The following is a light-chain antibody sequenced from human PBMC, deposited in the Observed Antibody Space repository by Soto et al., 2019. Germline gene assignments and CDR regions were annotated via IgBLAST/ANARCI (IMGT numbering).Light chain of an antibody. Sequence: TQSPSTLSASPGETATLSCRASQSLSTYLAWYQQKPGQAPRLIIYEASNRATGIPARFSGSGSGTDCTLTISSLEPEDFAVYYCQHRDSWPLTLCGGTKVDI. CDR3: QHRDSWPLT. V-gene: IGKV3-11*01. CDR2: EAS. J-gene: IGKJ4*01. CDR1: QSLSTY.